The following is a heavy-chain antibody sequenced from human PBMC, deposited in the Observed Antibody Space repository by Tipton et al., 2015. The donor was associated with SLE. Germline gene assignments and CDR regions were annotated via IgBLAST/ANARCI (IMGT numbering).Heavy chain of an antibody. J-gene: IGHJ4*02. Sequence: LRLSCTVSGGSISSSSYYWGWIRQPPGKGLEWIGSIYYSGSTYYNPSLKSRLTIYVDTSKNQFSLKLSSVTAADTAVYYCAGYTSGWYNGPDYWGQGTLVTVSS. CDR3: AGYTSGWYNGPDY. CDR1: GGSISSSSYY. D-gene: IGHD6-19*01. V-gene: IGHV4-39*01. CDR2: IYYSGST.